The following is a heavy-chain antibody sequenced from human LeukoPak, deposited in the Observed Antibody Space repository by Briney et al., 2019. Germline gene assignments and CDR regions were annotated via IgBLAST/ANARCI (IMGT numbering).Heavy chain of an antibody. CDR3: ARDRVRREYSDSSGYRPDAFDI. Sequence: PGRSLRLSCAASGFTFSSYAMHWVRQAPGKGLEWVASIKKDVNENDYVDSVKGRFTLSRDNAKNSVYLQMNSLRAEDTAVYYCARDRVRREYSDSSGYRPDAFDIWGQGTMVTVSS. D-gene: IGHD3-22*01. CDR2: IKKDVNEN. J-gene: IGHJ3*02. V-gene: IGHV3-7*01. CDR1: GFTFSSYA.